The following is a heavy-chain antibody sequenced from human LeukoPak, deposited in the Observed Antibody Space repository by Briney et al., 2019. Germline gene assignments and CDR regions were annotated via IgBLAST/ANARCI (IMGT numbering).Heavy chain of an antibody. J-gene: IGHJ4*02. D-gene: IGHD2-2*01. V-gene: IGHV3-30*18. CDR3: AKSGTGYCSSTSCAGFDY. Sequence: PGRSLRLSCAASGFTFSSYGMHWVRQAPGKGLEWVAVISYDGSNKYYADSVKGRFTISRDNSKNTLYLQMNSLRAEDTAVYYCAKSGTGYCSSTSCAGFDYWGQGTLVTVSS. CDR2: ISYDGSNK. CDR1: GFTFSSYG.